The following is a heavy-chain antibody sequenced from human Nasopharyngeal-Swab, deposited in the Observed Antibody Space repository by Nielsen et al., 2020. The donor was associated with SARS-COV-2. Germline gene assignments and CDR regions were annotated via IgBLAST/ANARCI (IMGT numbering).Heavy chain of an antibody. D-gene: IGHD1-26*01. CDR3: ARTSGTHSVSYMDV. CDR2: ISHSGST. CDR1: GGPIGAYS. Sequence: SETLSLTCAVSGGPIGAYSWSWIRQPPGKGLEWIGYISHSGSTYNNPSLKSRIIISADRSKNQFSLKLNSVTAADTAVYFCARTSGTHSVSYMDVGGKG. J-gene: IGHJ6*03. V-gene: IGHV4-30-2*01.